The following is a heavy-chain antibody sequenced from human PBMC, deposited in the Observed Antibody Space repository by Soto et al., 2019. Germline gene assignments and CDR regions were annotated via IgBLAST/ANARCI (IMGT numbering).Heavy chain of an antibody. D-gene: IGHD3-10*01. CDR2: INHRVST. J-gene: IGHJ5*02. Sequence: SETLSLTCAVYGGSFSGYYWSWIRQPPGKGLEWIGQINHRVSTNYNPSLKSRVTISVYTSKNQFSLKLSSVTAADTGAYYCARGQDPLPWSYWPGTSNWFVPLGQGTLLTVSS. CDR3: ARGQDPLPWSYWPGTSNWFVP. CDR1: GGSFSGYY. V-gene: IGHV4-34*01.